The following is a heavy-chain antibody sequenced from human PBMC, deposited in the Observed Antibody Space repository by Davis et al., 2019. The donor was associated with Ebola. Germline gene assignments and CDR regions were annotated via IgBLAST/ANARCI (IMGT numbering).Heavy chain of an antibody. CDR2: IRSKANSYAT. J-gene: IGHJ4*02. Sequence: GESLKISCAASGFTFSGSAMHWVRQASGKGLAWVGRIRSKANSYATAYAASVKGRFTISRDDSKNTAYLQMNSLKTEDTAVYYCTSTAGLHDYWGQGTLVTVSS. V-gene: IGHV3-73*01. CDR3: TSTAGLHDY. D-gene: IGHD4-11*01. CDR1: GFTFSGSA.